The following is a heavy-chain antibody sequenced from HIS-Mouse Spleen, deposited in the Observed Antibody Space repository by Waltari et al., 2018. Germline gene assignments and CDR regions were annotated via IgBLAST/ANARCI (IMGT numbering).Heavy chain of an antibody. Sequence: QLQLQESGPGLVKPSETLSLTCPVPGCSISSRSYHWGWFRQPPGKGLEWIGSIYYSGSTYYNPSLKSRVTISVDTSKNQFSLKLSSVTAADTAVYYCAREIPYSSSWYDWYFDLWGRGTLVTVSS. D-gene: IGHD6-13*01. CDR1: GCSISSRSYH. V-gene: IGHV4-39*07. J-gene: IGHJ2*01. CDR3: AREIPYSSSWYDWYFDL. CDR2: IYYSGST.